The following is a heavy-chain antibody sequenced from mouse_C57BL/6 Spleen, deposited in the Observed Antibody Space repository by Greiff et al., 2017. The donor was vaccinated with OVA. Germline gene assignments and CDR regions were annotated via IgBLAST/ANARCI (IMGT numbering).Heavy chain of an antibody. Sequence: QVQLKQPGAELVKPGASVKLSCKASGYTFTSYWMHWVKQRPGRGLEWIGRIDPNSGGTKYNEKFKSKATLTVDKPSSTAYMQLSSLTSEDSAVYYCARQGVYYGYEAWFAYWGQGTLVTVSA. CDR2: IDPNSGGT. V-gene: IGHV1-72*01. J-gene: IGHJ3*01. CDR1: GYTFTSYW. CDR3: ARQGVYYGYEAWFAY. D-gene: IGHD2-2*01.